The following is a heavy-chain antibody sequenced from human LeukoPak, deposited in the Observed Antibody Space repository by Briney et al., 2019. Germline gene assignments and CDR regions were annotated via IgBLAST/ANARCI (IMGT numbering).Heavy chain of an antibody. Sequence: SETLSLTCAVYGGSFSGYYWSWIRQPPGKGLEWIGEINHSGSTNYNPSLKSRVTISLGTSKNQFSLKLSSVTAADTAVYHCARYSSSSQYFDYWGQGTLVTVSS. CDR2: INHSGST. V-gene: IGHV4-34*01. CDR1: GGSFSGYY. D-gene: IGHD6-6*01. J-gene: IGHJ4*02. CDR3: ARYSSSSQYFDY.